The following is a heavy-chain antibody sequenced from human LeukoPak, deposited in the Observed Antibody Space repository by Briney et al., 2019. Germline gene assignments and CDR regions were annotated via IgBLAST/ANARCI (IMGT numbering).Heavy chain of an antibody. CDR1: GGTLISYA. CDR3: ARQDYGSHWFDP. J-gene: IGHJ5*02. Sequence: GSSVKVSCKASGGTLISYAISWVRQAPGQGLEWMGRIIPIFGTANYAQKFQGRVTITTDESTSTAYMELSSLRSEDTAVYYCARQDYGSHWFDPWGQGTLVTASS. V-gene: IGHV1-69*05. D-gene: IGHD4-17*01. CDR2: IIPIFGTA.